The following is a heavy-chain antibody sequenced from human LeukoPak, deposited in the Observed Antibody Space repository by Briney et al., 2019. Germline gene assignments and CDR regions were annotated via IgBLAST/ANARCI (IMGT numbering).Heavy chain of an antibody. CDR2: INPSGGTT. J-gene: IGHJ4*02. V-gene: IGHV1-46*01. CDR3: ARGSNYYYDSSAGYPRY. Sequence: GASVKASCKTSGYTFTTYYIHWVRQAPGQGLEWMGIINPSGGTTTYAQQFQGRVTMTRDTSTSTVYMELNTLRSEDTAVYYCARGSNYYYDSSAGYPRYWGQGTLVTVSS. D-gene: IGHD3-22*01. CDR1: GYTFTTYY.